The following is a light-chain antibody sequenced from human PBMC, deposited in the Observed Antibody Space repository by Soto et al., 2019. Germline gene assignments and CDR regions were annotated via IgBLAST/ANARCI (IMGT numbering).Light chain of an antibody. CDR1: QSVSSSY. CDR2: ATS. Sequence: EIVMTQSPGTLSLSPGERATLSCRASQSVSSSYQAWYQQKPGQAPRLLIYATSSRATGIPDRFSGSGSGTDFTLTSSRLEPEDFAVYYCQQYGSSQWTFGQGTKVEIK. CDR3: QQYGSSQWT. V-gene: IGKV3-20*01. J-gene: IGKJ1*01.